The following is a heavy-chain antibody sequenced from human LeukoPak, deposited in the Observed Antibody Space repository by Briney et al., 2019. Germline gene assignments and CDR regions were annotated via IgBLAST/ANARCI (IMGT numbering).Heavy chain of an antibody. CDR1: GGSLTNYY. Sequence: SETLSLTCSVSGGSLTNYYWTWSRQAPGKGLEWIGYISYSGTTKYNPSLESRVTMSVDTSKNQFSLKLSSVTAADTAVYYCARDTYYYDSSGYYRFDYWGQGTLVTVSS. J-gene: IGHJ4*02. CDR2: ISYSGTT. CDR3: ARDTYYYDSSGYYRFDY. V-gene: IGHV4-59*12. D-gene: IGHD3-22*01.